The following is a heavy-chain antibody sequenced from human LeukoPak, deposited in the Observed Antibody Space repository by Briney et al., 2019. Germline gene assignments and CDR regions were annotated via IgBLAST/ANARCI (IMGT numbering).Heavy chain of an antibody. CDR3: ARGHSSSWFTDAFDI. V-gene: IGHV3-48*03. Sequence: GGSLRLSCAASGFTFSSYEMNWVRQAPGKGLEWVSYISSSGSTIYYADSVKGRFTISRDNAKNSLYLQMNSLRAEDTAVYYCARGHSSSWFTDAFDIWGQGTMVTVSS. CDR2: ISSSGSTI. CDR1: GFTFSSYE. D-gene: IGHD6-13*01. J-gene: IGHJ3*02.